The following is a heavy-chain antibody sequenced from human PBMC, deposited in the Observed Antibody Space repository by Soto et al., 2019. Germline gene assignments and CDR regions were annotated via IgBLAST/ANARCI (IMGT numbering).Heavy chain of an antibody. Sequence: QAPGKGLEWVALIYYDGSNRYYADSVKGRFTISRDNSKNTLYLQMNSLRAEDTFVSNCGRLLGSSRGHCIAAWPLCRLVHV. J-gene: IGHJ3*01. CDR3: GRLLGSSRGHCIAAWPLCRLVHV. D-gene: IGHD1-26*01. V-gene: IGHV3-33*01. CDR2: IYYDGSNR.